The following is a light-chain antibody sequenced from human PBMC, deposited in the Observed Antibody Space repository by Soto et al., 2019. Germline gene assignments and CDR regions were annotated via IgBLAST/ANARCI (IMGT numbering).Light chain of an antibody. V-gene: IGKV3-15*01. Sequence: EIVLTQSPGTLSLSPGEKATFCCRASQSVSNNYLAWYQLKPGQAPRFLIYGASTRATGIPARFSGSGSGTEFTLTISSLQSEDFAVYYCQQYNNWPPTFGQGTEVDIK. CDR3: QQYNNWPPT. CDR1: QSVSNN. CDR2: GAS. J-gene: IGKJ1*01.